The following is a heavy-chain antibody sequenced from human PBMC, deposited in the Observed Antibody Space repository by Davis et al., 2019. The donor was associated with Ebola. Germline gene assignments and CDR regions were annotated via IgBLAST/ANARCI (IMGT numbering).Heavy chain of an antibody. CDR3: AKITGTPSNFDY. CDR1: GFTFSSYG. V-gene: IGHV3-30*02. CDR2: IWYDGSNK. J-gene: IGHJ4*02. D-gene: IGHD1-20*01. Sequence: PGGSLRLSCAASGFTFSSYGMHWVRQAPGKGLERVAVIWYDGSNKYYADSVKGRFTISRDNSKNTLYLQMNSLRAEDTAVYYCAKITGTPSNFDYWGQGTLVTVSS.